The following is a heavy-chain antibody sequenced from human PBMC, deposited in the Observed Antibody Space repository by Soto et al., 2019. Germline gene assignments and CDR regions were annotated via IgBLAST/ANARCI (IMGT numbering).Heavy chain of an antibody. V-gene: IGHV4-34*01. D-gene: IGHD2-15*01. CDR2: INHSGST. CDR3: ARGIGYCSGGSCGSFNY. CDR1: GGSFSGYY. Sequence: PSETLSLTCAVYGGSFSGYYWSWIRQPPGKGLEWIGEINHSGSTNYNPSLKSRVTISVDTSKNQFSLKLSSVTAADTAVYYCARGIGYCSGGSCGSFNYWGQGTLVTVSS. J-gene: IGHJ4*02.